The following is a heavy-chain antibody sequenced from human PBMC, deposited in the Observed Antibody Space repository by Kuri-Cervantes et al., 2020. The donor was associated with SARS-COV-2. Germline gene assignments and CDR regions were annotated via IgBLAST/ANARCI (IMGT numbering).Heavy chain of an antibody. Sequence: GGSLRLSCAASRFMFSCDRMNWVRQAPGKGLEWVSSISSSSSYIYYADSVKGRFTISRDNAKNSLYLQMNSLRAEDTAVYYCARDLGNNWNDPSDYWGQGTLVTGSS. J-gene: IGHJ4*02. CDR2: ISSSSSYI. CDR1: RFMFSCDR. D-gene: IGHD1-20*01. CDR3: ARDLGNNWNDPSDY. V-gene: IGHV3-21*01.